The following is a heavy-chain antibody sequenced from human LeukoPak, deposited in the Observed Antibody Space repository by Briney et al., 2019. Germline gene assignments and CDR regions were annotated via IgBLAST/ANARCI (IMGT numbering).Heavy chain of an antibody. CDR1: GFTFSSYA. CDR2: ISGSGGST. V-gene: IGHV3-23*01. Sequence: GGSLRLSCAASGFTFSSYAMSWVRQAPGKGLEWVSAISGSGGSTYCADSVKGRFTISRDNSKNTLYLQMNSLRAEDTAVYYCAKDITMIVVATCFDYWGQGTLVTVSS. J-gene: IGHJ4*02. D-gene: IGHD3-22*01. CDR3: AKDITMIVVATCFDY.